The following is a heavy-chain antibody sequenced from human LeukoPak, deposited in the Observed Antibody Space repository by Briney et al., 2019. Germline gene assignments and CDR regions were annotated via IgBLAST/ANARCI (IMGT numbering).Heavy chain of an antibody. V-gene: IGHV4-34*01. D-gene: IGHD3-22*01. Sequence: SETLSLTCGVYGGSLTGSYWSWIRQPPGKGPEWIGEINYSGSTNYNPSLKSGVTISVDTSKNEFSLKLRSVTAADTAVYYCASPHRSGYLFDSWGQGTLVTVSS. CDR2: INYSGST. J-gene: IGHJ4*02. CDR1: GGSLTGSY. CDR3: ASPHRSGYLFDS.